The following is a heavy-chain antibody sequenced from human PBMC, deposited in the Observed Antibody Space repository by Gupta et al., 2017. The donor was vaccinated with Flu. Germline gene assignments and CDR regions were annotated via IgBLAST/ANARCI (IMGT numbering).Heavy chain of an antibody. CDR1: SYA. D-gene: IGHD2-2*01. CDR2: ISGSGGST. J-gene: IGHJ4*02. Sequence: SYAMSWVRQAPGKGLEWVSAISGSGGSTYYADSVKGRFTISRDNSKNTLYLQMNSLRAEDTAVYYCAKDRERVPAPTLDYWGQGTLVTVSS. CDR3: AKDRERVPAPTLDY. V-gene: IGHV3-23*01.